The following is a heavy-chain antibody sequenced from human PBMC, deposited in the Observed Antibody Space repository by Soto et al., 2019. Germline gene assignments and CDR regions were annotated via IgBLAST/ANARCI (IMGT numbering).Heavy chain of an antibody. CDR1: GGTADRFA. D-gene: IGHD2-15*01. CDR3: AWQSRDTPMVPCSH. CDR2: ITPLFRTP. Sequence: QVHLEQSGADVRKPGSSVRVSCKASGGTADRFAISWVRQAPGEGLEWMGGITPLFRTPHYAQKFQGRVNITADGSSNATYMDLGSLTFDDTAVYYCAWQSRDTPMVPCSHWGQGTLVTVSS. J-gene: IGHJ4*02. V-gene: IGHV1-69*01.